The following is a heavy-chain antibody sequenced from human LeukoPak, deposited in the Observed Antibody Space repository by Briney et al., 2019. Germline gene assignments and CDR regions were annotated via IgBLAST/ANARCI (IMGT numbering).Heavy chain of an antibody. Sequence: PGGSLRLSCAASGFTFSSYWMHWVRQAPGKGLVWVSRINSDGSSATYADSVKGRFTISRDNAKNTLYLQMNSLRAEDTAVYYCARDRAGGNSRYFDLWGRGTLVTVSS. CDR2: INSDGSSA. CDR1: GFTFSSYW. D-gene: IGHD4-23*01. J-gene: IGHJ2*01. CDR3: ARDRAGGNSRYFDL. V-gene: IGHV3-74*01.